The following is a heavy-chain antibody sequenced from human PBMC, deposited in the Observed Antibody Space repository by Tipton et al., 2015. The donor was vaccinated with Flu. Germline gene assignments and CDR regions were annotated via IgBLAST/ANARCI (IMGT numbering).Heavy chain of an antibody. CDR1: GFTFSNYW. J-gene: IGHJ6*02. CDR3: ASAGTSRKPLWRNTNYYFYGLDV. D-gene: IGHD5-18*01. V-gene: IGHV3-23*01. Sequence: SLRLSCATSGFTFSNYWMSWVRQAPGKGLEWVSAITGSGDDTYYADSVKGRFTISRDNSKNTLFLQLPRLRADDTAVYYCASAGTSRKPLWRNTNYYFYGLDVWGQGTTVIVSS. CDR2: ITGSGDDT.